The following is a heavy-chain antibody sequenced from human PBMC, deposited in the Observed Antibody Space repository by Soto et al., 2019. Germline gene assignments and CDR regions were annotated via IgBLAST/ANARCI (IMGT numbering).Heavy chain of an antibody. Sequence: QVQLQESGPGLVKPSQTLSLTCTVSGGSISSGDYYWSWIRQPPGKGLEWIGYIYYSGSTYYNPSLKSRVTLSVDTSKNQFSLKLSSVTAADTAVYYCARGKVWVLGYGSGYPDYWGQGTLVTVSS. CDR2: IYYSGST. V-gene: IGHV4-30-4*01. CDR1: GGSISSGDYY. J-gene: IGHJ4*02. D-gene: IGHD3-10*01. CDR3: ARGKVWVLGYGSGYPDY.